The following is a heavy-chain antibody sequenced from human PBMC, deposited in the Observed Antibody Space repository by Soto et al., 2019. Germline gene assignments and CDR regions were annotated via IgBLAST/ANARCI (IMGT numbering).Heavy chain of an antibody. D-gene: IGHD3-16*01. J-gene: IGHJ5*02. CDR1: GFTFSNYS. CDR2: ISTSSGYR. Sequence: EVQLVESGRGLVKPGGSLRLSCAASGFTFSNYSMNWVRQAPGKGLEWVSSISTSSGYRYYADSVKGRFTISRDNAKKSLYLQMNSLRAEDTAVYYCARDLHDYVSFRFDPWGQGTLVTVSS. CDR3: ARDLHDYVSFRFDP. V-gene: IGHV3-21*01.